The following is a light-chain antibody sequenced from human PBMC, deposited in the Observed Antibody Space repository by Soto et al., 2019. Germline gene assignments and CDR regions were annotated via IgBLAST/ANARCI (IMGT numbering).Light chain of an antibody. CDR3: QSYDSSLSGSQV. J-gene: IGLJ1*01. CDR2: GNS. V-gene: IGLV1-40*01. Sequence: QSVLTQPPSVSGAPGQMFTISCPGISSNIGSGYDVHWYQQLPGTAPNLLIYGNSNRPSGVPDRFSGSKSGTSASLAITGLQAEDEADYYCQSYDSSLSGSQVFGTGTKVTVL. CDR1: SSNIGSGYD.